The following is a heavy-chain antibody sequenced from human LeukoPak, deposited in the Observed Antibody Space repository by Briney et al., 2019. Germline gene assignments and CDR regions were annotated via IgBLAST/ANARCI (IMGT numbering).Heavy chain of an antibody. Sequence: SETLSLTCAVSGYSISSGYYWGWIRQPPGKGLEWIGSIYHSGSTYYNPSLKSRVTISADTSKNQFSLKLSSVTAADTAVYYCARASGELRIDYWGQGTLVTVSS. CDR2: IYHSGST. CDR1: GYSISSGYY. J-gene: IGHJ4*02. CDR3: ARASGELRIDY. D-gene: IGHD2-15*01. V-gene: IGHV4-38-2*01.